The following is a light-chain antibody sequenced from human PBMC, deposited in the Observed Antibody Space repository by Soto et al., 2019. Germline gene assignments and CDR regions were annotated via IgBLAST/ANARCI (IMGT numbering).Light chain of an antibody. CDR1: SSDVGAYNL. V-gene: IGLV2-14*01. CDR3: TSYEGGGRYV. J-gene: IGLJ1*01. Sequence: QSALTQPASVCGSPGQSVTISCTGTSSDVGAYNLVSWYQQYPGKAPKLMIYEVSNRPSGVSNRFSGSKSGNTASLTISGLQAEDEADYYCCTSYEGGGRYVFGTGTKLTVL. CDR2: EVS.